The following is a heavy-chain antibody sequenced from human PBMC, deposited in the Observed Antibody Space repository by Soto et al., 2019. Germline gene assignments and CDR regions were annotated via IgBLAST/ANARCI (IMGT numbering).Heavy chain of an antibody. V-gene: IGHV4-30-4*01. CDR1: GGSIGSGDYY. CDR3: ARGIAARPGPFDY. Sequence: SETLSLTCTVSGGSIGSGDYYWSWIRQPPGKGLEWIGYIYYSGSTYYNPSLKSRVTISVDTSKNQFSLKLSSVTAADTAVYYCARGIAARPGPFDYWGQGTLVTVSS. D-gene: IGHD6-6*01. J-gene: IGHJ4*02. CDR2: IYYSGST.